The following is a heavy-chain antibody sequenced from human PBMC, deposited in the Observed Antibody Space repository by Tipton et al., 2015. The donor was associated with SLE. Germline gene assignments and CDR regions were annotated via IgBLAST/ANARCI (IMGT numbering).Heavy chain of an antibody. CDR1: DGSISDYY. CDR3: ARHPARPDAFDI. J-gene: IGHJ3*02. V-gene: IGHV4-4*07. Sequence: TLSLTCTVSDGSISDYYWTWIRQPAGEGLEWIGRIYASGSTNYNPSLKSRVTMSVDTSKNQFSLKLSSVTAADTAVYYCARHPARPDAFDIWGQGTMVTVSS. CDR2: IYASGST.